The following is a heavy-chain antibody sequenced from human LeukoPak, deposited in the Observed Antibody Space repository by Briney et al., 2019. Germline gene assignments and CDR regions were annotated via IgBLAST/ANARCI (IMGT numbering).Heavy chain of an antibody. D-gene: IGHD2-15*01. V-gene: IGHV3-21*01. J-gene: IGHJ4*02. Sequence: GGSLRLSCSASGFTFSSYSMNWVRPAPGRGLEWVSAISSSSSYIYYADSVEGRFTISRDNAKNSLYLQMTSLRAEDTAVYYCARVNGGSCHFDYWGQGTLVTVSS. CDR3: ARVNGGSCHFDY. CDR1: GFTFSSYS. CDR2: ISSSSSYI.